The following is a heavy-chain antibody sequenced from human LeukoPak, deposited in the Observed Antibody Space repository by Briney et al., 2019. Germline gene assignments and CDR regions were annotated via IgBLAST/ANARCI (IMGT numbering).Heavy chain of an antibody. Sequence: SSETLSLTCAVYGVSFSGYYWSWIRQPPGKGLEWIGEINHSGSTNYNPSLKSRVTISVDTSKNQFSLKLSSVTAADTAVYYCARTTQVEWLHFDYWGQGTLVTVSS. CDR3: ARTTQVEWLHFDY. J-gene: IGHJ4*02. CDR2: INHSGST. CDR1: GVSFSGYY. V-gene: IGHV4-34*01. D-gene: IGHD3-3*01.